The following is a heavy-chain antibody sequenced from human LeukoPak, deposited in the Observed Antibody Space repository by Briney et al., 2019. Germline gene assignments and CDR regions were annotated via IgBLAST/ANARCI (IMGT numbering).Heavy chain of an antibody. CDR3: ARTRDGYYYDSSGYYY. CDR1: GGSIISTIYY. CDR2: MYYSGST. J-gene: IGHJ4*02. V-gene: IGHV4-39*07. D-gene: IGHD3-22*01. Sequence: PSETLSLTCTVSGGSIISTIYYWGWIRQPPGKGLEWIGSMYYSGSTYYNPSLKSRVTISVDTSKNQISLKLSSVTAADTAVYYCARTRDGYYYDSSGYYYWGQGTLVTVSS.